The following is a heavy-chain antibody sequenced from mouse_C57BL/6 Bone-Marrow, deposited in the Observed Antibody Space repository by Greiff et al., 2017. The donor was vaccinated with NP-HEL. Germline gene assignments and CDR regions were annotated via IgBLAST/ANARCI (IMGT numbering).Heavy chain of an antibody. CDR1: GYTFTSYW. Sequence: VKLMESGAELVKPGASVKMSCKASGYTFTSYWITWVKQRPGQGLEWIGDIYPGSGSTNYNEKFKSKATLTVDTSSSTSYMQLSSLTSEDSAVYYCARHYDYADYWGQGTTLTVSS. V-gene: IGHV1-55*01. CDR3: ARHYDYADY. J-gene: IGHJ2*01. D-gene: IGHD2-4*01. CDR2: IYPGSGST.